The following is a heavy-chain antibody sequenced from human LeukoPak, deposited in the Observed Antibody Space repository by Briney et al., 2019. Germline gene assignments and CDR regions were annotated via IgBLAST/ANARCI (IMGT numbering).Heavy chain of an antibody. CDR2: IYYSGST. CDR1: GGSISSYY. Sequence: SETLSLTCTVSGGSISSYYWSWIRQPPGKGLEWIGYIYYSGSTNYNPSLKSRVTISVDTSKNQFSLKLSSVTAADTAVYYCASHGARTGYFQHWGQGTLVTVSS. V-gene: IGHV4-59*01. J-gene: IGHJ1*01. D-gene: IGHD3-10*01. CDR3: ASHGARTGYFQH.